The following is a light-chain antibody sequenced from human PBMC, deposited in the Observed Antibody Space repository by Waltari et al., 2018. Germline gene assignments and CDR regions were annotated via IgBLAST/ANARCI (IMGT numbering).Light chain of an antibody. CDR3: QQYGSSVMYT. CDR1: QYITKRY. J-gene: IGKJ2*01. V-gene: IGKV3-20*01. CDR2: GAS. Sequence: VLTQSPGTLSLSPGEGATLSCRASQYITKRYFAWYQQKPGQAPRLLIYGASSRAAGIPDRFSGSGSGTDFTLTIRRLEPEDSAVYFCQQYGSSVMYTFGQGTKLEIK.